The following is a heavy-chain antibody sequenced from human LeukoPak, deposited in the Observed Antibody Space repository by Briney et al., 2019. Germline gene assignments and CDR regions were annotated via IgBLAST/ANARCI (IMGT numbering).Heavy chain of an antibody. CDR3: ARSPRGDRRGNFDY. J-gene: IGHJ4*02. V-gene: IGHV5-51*01. CDR2: IYPGDSDT. CDR1: ANSFTNYW. Sequence: GESLKISCKGSANSFTNYWIGWVRQMPGKGLEWMGIIYPGDSDTRYSPSFQGQVTISADKSITTAYLQWSSLKASDTAMYYCARSPRGDRRGNFDYWGQGTLVTVSS. D-gene: IGHD2-21*02.